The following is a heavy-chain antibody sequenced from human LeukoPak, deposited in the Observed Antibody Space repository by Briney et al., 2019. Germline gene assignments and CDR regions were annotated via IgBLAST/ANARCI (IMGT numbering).Heavy chain of an antibody. J-gene: IGHJ4*02. CDR2: VSPPGGGT. CDR1: GFTFSNHG. CDR3: AKEYGYTYGEFDY. V-gene: IGHV3-23*01. Sequence: GGSLRLSCAASGFTFSNHGMNWVRQAPGKGLEWLSGVSPPGGGTYYADSVKGRFTISRDDSKNTLSLQMNSLRAEDTAVYYCAKEYGYTYGEFDYWGQGTLVTVSS. D-gene: IGHD5-18*01.